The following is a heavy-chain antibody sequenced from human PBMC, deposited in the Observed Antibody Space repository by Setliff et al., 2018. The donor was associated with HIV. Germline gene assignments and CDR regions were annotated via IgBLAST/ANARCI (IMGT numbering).Heavy chain of an antibody. CDR3: AKGYFDWLRAGTFDY. CDR2: ISGSGGST. Sequence: PGESLKISCVASGFRFRGHAMNWVRQAPGKGLEWVSVISGSGGSTFYADSVKGRFTISRDNSKNTVYLQMNSLRAEDTAVYYCAKGYFDWLRAGTFDYWGQGSLVTVSS. CDR1: GFRFRGHA. D-gene: IGHD3-9*01. J-gene: IGHJ4*02. V-gene: IGHV3-23*01.